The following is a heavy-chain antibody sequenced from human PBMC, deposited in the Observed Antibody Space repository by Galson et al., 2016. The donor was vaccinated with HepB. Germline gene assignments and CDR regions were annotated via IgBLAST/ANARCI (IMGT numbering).Heavy chain of an antibody. D-gene: IGHD3-3*01. CDR1: GFAFTFYA. V-gene: IGHV3-23*01. Sequence: SLRLSCAASGFAFTFYAMNWVRQTPGKGLEWVASITASGTTTHYADSVEGRFTVSRDSSKKMLFLQMNSLRVEDTAVYYCAKDANFWSGYPEEAFDMWGQGTMVTVSS. CDR2: ITASGTTT. J-gene: IGHJ3*02. CDR3: AKDANFWSGYPEEAFDM.